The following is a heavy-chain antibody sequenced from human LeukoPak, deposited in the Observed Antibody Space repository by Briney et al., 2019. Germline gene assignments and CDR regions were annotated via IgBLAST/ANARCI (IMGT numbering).Heavy chain of an antibody. CDR3: VRDRGYSTFDY. D-gene: IGHD4-23*01. V-gene: IGHV3-7*01. CDR1: GFPFSNYW. J-gene: IGHJ4*02. CDR2: MKEDGGEI. Sequence: GGSLRLSCAGSGFPFSNYWMAWLRQAPGKGLEWVANMKEDGGEINYVDSVKGRFTISRDNAKNSLDLQMNSLRVDDTAVYYFVRDRGYSTFDYWGQGTLVIVSS.